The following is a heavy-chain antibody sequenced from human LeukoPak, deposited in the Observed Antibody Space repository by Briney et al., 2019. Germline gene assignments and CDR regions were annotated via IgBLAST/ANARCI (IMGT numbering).Heavy chain of an antibody. V-gene: IGHV3-15*01. D-gene: IGHD3-22*01. Sequence: KSGGSLRLSCAASGLTFSNAWMSWVRQAPGKGLEWVGRITSKTDGGTTDYAASVKGRFSISRDDSKNTMYLQMNSLKTEDTAVYYCTTEYYYDSTGYYRHWGRGALVTVSS. CDR2: ITSKTDGGTT. CDR3: TTEYYYDSTGYYRH. J-gene: IGHJ1*01. CDR1: GLTFSNAW.